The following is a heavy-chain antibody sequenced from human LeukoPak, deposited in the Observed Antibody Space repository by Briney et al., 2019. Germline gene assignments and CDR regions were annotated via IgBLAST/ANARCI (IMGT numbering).Heavy chain of an antibody. V-gene: IGHV1-69*13. J-gene: IGHJ4*02. Sequence: ASVKVSCKASGYTFTSYGISWVRQAPGQGLEWMGGIIPIFGTANYAQKFQGRVTITADESTSTAYMELSSLRSEDTAVYYCASARHIVVVTANGGYFDYWGQGTLVTVSS. CDR1: GYTFTSYG. CDR2: IIPIFGTA. D-gene: IGHD2-21*02. CDR3: ASARHIVVVTANGGYFDY.